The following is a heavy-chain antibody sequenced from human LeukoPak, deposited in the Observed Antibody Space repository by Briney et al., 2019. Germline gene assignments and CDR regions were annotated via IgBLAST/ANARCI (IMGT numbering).Heavy chain of an antibody. Sequence: SEALSLTCTVSGSSISSYYWSWIRQPPGKGLEWIGYIYYSGSTNYNPSLKSRVTISVDTSKNQFSLKLSSVTAADTAVYYCARTLLTGYYFGNWFDPWGRGTLVTVSS. J-gene: IGHJ5*02. CDR3: ARTLLTGYYFGNWFDP. V-gene: IGHV4-59*01. D-gene: IGHD3-9*01. CDR1: GSSISSYY. CDR2: IYYSGST.